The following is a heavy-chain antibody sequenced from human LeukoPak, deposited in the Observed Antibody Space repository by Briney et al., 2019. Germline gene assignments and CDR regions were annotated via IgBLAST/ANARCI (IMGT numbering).Heavy chain of an antibody. CDR1: GYTFTSNY. J-gene: IGHJ1*01. Sequence: EASVKVSCKTFGYTFTSNYMQWVRQAPGQGLEWVGWINPNNGGTYYAEKFQGRVTMTRDTSTSTVYMELDSLRYDDTAVYYCARDLKDDGFGAEGSLGFWGQGTLVTVSS. V-gene: IGHV1-2*02. D-gene: IGHD3-10*01. CDR2: INPNNGGT. CDR3: ARDLKDDGFGAEGSLGF.